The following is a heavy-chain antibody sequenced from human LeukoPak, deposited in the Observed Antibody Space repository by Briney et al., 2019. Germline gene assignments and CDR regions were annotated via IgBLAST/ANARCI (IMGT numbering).Heavy chain of an antibody. CDR1: GYTFTSYA. J-gene: IGHJ3*02. D-gene: IGHD2-2*02. V-gene: IGHV1-3*02. Sequence: ASVKVSCKASGYTFTSYAMHWVRQAPGQRLEWMGWSNAGNGNTKYSQEFQDRVTITWDTSASTAYMELGSLRSEDMAVYYCAREEIPYGAFDIWGQGTMVTVSS. CDR3: AREEIPYGAFDI. CDR2: SNAGNGNT.